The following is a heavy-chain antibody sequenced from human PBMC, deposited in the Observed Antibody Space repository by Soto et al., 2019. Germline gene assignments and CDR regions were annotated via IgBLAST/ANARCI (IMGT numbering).Heavy chain of an antibody. J-gene: IGHJ3*02. CDR1: GGSITSDY. CDR2: VSHSGIT. V-gene: IGHV4-59*01. CDR3: ASGFFDSSGYSEAFDI. D-gene: IGHD3-22*01. Sequence: ETLSLTCTVSGGSITSDYWNWIRQPPGKRLEWIAYVSHSGITNYNPSLQSRVTISIDTSKNEFSLRLSSVTAADTAVYFCASGFFDSSGYSEAFDIWGRGTLVTVSS.